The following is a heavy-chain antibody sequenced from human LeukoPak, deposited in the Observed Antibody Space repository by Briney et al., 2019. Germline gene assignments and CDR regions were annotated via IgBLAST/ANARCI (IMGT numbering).Heavy chain of an antibody. CDR2: IYSGGST. D-gene: IGHD3-22*01. CDR1: GFTVSSNY. J-gene: IGHJ4*02. CDR3: AGSYYYGSLGVY. V-gene: IGHV3-66*02. Sequence: GGSLRLSCAASGFTVSSNYMSWVRQAPGKGLEWVSVIYSGGSTYYADSVKGRFTNSRDNSKNTLYLQMNSLRAEDTAVYYCAGSYYYGSLGVYWGQGTLVTVSS.